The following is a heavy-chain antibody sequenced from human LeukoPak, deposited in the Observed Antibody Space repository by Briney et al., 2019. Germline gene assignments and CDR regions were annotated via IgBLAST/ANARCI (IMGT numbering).Heavy chain of an antibody. CDR3: VRDWNGDYFDY. J-gene: IGHJ4*02. Sequence: SQTLSLTCTVSGDSISSGRYYWTWLRQPAGKALEWIGRIHTSGYTNYSPSLKSRITISRDTSKNQFSLRLTSVAVADTAVYYCVRDWNGDYFDYWGQGTLVSVSS. CDR1: GDSISSGRYY. CDR2: IHTSGYT. V-gene: IGHV4-61*02. D-gene: IGHD1-1*01.